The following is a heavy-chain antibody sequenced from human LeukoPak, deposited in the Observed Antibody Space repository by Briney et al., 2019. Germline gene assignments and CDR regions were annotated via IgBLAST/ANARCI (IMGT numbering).Heavy chain of an antibody. J-gene: IGHJ5*02. CDR2: ISYDGSNK. V-gene: IGHV3-30-3*01. D-gene: IGHD6-13*01. CDR1: GFTFSSYA. Sequence: GGSLRLSCAASGFTFSSYAMHWVRQAPGKGLEWVAVISYDGSNKYYADSVKGRFTISRDNSKNTLYLQMNSLRSEDTAVYYCARAHYSSSWKNWFDPWGQGTLVTVSS. CDR3: ARAHYSSSWKNWFDP.